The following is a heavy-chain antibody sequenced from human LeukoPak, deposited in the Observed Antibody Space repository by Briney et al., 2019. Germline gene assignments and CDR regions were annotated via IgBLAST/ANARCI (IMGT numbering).Heavy chain of an antibody. CDR3: ARDRTTVTTGYYGMDA. CDR2: INPNTGVT. J-gene: IGHJ6*02. CDR1: GYTFTGYY. V-gene: IGHV1-2*02. D-gene: IGHD4-17*01. Sequence: ASVKVSCKASGYTFTGYYMHWVRQAPGQGLEWMGWINPNTGVTNYAQKFQGRVTLTRDTSIITAYMELTRLRSDDTAVYYCARDRTTVTTGYYGMDAWGRGTTVTVSS.